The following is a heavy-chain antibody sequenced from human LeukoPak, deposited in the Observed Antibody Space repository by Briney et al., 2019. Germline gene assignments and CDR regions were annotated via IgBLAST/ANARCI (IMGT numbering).Heavy chain of an antibody. CDR1: GFTFSSYS. Sequence: PGGSLRLSCAASGFTFSSYSMNWVRQAPGKGLEWGSFISSSSSYIYYADSVKGRFTISRDNAKNSLYLQMNSLRAEDTALYYCARRVGATAYFDYWGQGTLVTVSS. CDR2: ISSSSSYI. J-gene: IGHJ4*02. CDR3: ARRVGATAYFDY. D-gene: IGHD1-26*01. V-gene: IGHV3-21*01.